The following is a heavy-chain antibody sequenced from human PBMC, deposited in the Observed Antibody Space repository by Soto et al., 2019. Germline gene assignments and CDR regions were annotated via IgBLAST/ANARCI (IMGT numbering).Heavy chain of an antibody. CDR2: IYHSGST. D-gene: IGHD1-7*01. V-gene: IGHV4-30-2*01. CDR3: ARTESGTFAP. CDR1: GGSISSGGYS. J-gene: IGHJ5*02. Sequence: QLQLQESGSGLVKPSQTLSLTCAVSGGSISSGGYSWSWIRQPPGKGLEWIGYIYHSGSTYYNPSLKSRVTISVARSKNQFSLKLSSVPAADTAVSYWARTESGTFAPWGQGTLVTVSS.